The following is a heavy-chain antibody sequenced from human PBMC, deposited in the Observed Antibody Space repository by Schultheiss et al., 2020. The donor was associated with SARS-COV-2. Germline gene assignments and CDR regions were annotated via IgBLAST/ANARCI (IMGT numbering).Heavy chain of an antibody. Sequence: ASVKVSCKASGYTFTSYGISWVRQAPGQGLEWMGWISAYNGNTNYAQKLQGRVTMTTDTSTSTAYMELRSLRSDDTAVYYCARDDNWNYGDGGPRDYWGHGGLVTVAS. CDR2: ISAYNGNT. D-gene: IGHD1-7*01. CDR1: GYTFTSYG. V-gene: IGHV1-18*01. J-gene: IGHJ4*01. CDR3: ARDDNWNYGDGGPRDY.